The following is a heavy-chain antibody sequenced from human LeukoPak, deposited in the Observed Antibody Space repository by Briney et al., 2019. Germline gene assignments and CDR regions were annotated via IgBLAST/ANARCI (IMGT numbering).Heavy chain of an antibody. J-gene: IGHJ3*02. CDR1: GYSISSGHY. D-gene: IGHD3-22*01. V-gene: IGHV4-38-2*02. Sequence: SETLSLTCTVSGYSISSGHYWGWIRQPPGKGLEWIGSMYHSGSTNYNPSLKSRVTISVDTSKNQFSLQLSSVTAADTAVYYCARGLYDSWNDAFDIWGQGTMVTVSS. CDR3: ARGLYDSWNDAFDI. CDR2: MYHSGST.